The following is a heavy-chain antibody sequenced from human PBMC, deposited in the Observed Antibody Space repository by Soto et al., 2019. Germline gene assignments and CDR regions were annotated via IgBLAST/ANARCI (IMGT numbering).Heavy chain of an antibody. CDR1: GYTFTSYA. CDR3: ARGPGGPDGPGDY. D-gene: IGHD2-15*01. Sequence: QVHLVQSGAEVKKPGASVKVSCKASGYTFTSYAMHWVRQAPGQRLEWMGWINAGNGNTKYSQKFQGRVTITRDTSASSAYMELSSLRSEDTAVYYCARGPGGPDGPGDYWGQGTLVTVSS. J-gene: IGHJ4*02. CDR2: INAGNGNT. V-gene: IGHV1-3*01.